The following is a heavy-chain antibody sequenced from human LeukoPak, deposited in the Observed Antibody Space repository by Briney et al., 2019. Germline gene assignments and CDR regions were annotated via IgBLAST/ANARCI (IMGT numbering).Heavy chain of an antibody. Sequence: SETLSLTCTVSGDSIRSYYWSWIRQPPGKGLEWIGYLYYSGSTKYNPSLKSRVTMSVDTSKSQFSLKLSSVTAADTAVYYCAGHLGAAVWFGPWGQGTLVTVSS. CDR1: GDSIRSYY. V-gene: IGHV4-59*08. CDR3: AGHLGAAVWFGP. CDR2: LYYSGST. J-gene: IGHJ5*02. D-gene: IGHD6-13*01.